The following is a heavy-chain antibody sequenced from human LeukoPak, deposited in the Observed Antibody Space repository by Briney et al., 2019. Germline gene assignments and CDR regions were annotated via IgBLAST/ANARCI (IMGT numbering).Heavy chain of an antibody. J-gene: IGHJ4*02. D-gene: IGHD3-22*01. V-gene: IGHV4-61*02. CDR2: IYTTGST. CDR3: ARVDYYDSRGFDY. CDR1: GGSISSGSYY. Sequence: SETLSLTCTVSGGSISSGSYYWSWIRQPAGKGLEWIGRIYTTGSTNYNPSLKSRVTISVDTSKNHFSLKLSSVTAADTAVYYCARVDYYDSRGFDYWGQGTLVTVSS.